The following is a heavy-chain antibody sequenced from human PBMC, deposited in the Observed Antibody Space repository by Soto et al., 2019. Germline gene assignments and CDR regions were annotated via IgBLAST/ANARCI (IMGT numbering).Heavy chain of an antibody. J-gene: IGHJ4*02. CDR1: GVSLTSGNL. CDR3: ARLVYDTRLNYMYFDF. D-gene: IGHD3-10*01. V-gene: IGHV4-4*02. Sequence: SVTLALTCPVAGVSLTSGNLWTRVRPSPQRGLEYIGEIFHDGTANYYPSFERRVAMSVDTSRNQFSLKLTSVTAADTAVYFCARLVYDTRLNYMYFDFWGPGPLVTVSS. CDR2: IFHDGTA.